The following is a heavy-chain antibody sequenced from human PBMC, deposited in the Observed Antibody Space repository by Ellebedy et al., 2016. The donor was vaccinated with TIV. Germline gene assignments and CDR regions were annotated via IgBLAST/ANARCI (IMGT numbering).Heavy chain of an antibody. CDR2: INHSGST. CDR1: GGSFSGYY. Sequence: MPSETLSLTCAVYGGSFSGYYWSWIRQPPGKGLEWIGEINHSGSTNYNPSLKSRVTISVDTSKNQFSLKLSSVTAADTAVYYCARLRYSSGWLMAFDIWGQGTMVTVSS. D-gene: IGHD6-19*01. V-gene: IGHV4-34*01. CDR3: ARLRYSSGWLMAFDI. J-gene: IGHJ3*02.